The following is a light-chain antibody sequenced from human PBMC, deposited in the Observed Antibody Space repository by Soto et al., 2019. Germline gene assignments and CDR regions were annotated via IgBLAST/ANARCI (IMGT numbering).Light chain of an antibody. J-gene: IGLJ1*01. Sequence: QPVLTQSPSASASLGASVKLTCTLSSGHSSYAIAWHQQRPEKGPRYLMKLNSDGSHNKGDGIPDRFSGSSSGAERYLTISRLQSEDEADYYCQTWGTGIPYVFGTGTKLTVL. CDR3: QTWGTGIPYV. CDR1: SGHSSYA. CDR2: LNSDGSH. V-gene: IGLV4-69*01.